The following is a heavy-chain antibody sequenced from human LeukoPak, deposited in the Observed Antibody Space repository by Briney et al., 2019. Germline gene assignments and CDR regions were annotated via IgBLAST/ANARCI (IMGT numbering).Heavy chain of an antibody. D-gene: IGHD3-10*01. CDR1: GSSISSYY. Sequence: PSETLSLTCTVSGSSISSYYWSWIRQPPGKGLEWIGSIYYSGSTYYNPSLKSRVTISIDTSKNQFSLKLSSVTAADTAVYYCARDDVTMVRGVIEGWFDPWGQGTLVTVSS. CDR2: IYYSGST. V-gene: IGHV4-59*04. CDR3: ARDDVTMVRGVIEGWFDP. J-gene: IGHJ5*02.